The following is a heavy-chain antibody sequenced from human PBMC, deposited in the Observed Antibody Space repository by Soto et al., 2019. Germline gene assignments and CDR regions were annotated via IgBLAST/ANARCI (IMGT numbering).Heavy chain of an antibody. J-gene: IGHJ4*02. CDR3: AREVPSGYYFDY. D-gene: IGHD1-26*01. Sequence: GASVKVSCKASGYTFTSYDMHWVRQAPGQGLEWMGIINPSGGSTSYAQKFQGRVTMTRDTSTSTVYMELSSLRSEDTAVYYCAREVPSGYYFDYWGQGTLVTVSS. V-gene: IGHV1-46*01. CDR1: GYTFTSYD. CDR2: INPSGGST.